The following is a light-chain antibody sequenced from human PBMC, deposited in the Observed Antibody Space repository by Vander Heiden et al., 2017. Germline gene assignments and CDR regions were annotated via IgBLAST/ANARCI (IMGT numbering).Light chain of an antibody. V-gene: IGKV1-8*01. CDR2: GAS. CDR3: QQYYSYPFT. Sequence: AIRMTQSPSSFSASTGDRVTITCRASQGISSHLAWYQQKPGKAPKLLIYGASTLQRGVPSRFSGSGSGTDFTVTISFLQSEDFATYYCQQYYSYPFTFGGGTKVEIK. J-gene: IGKJ4*01. CDR1: QGISSH.